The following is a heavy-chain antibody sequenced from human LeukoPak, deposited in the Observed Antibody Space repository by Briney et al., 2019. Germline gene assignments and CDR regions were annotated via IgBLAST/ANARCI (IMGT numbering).Heavy chain of an antibody. CDR1: GGSISSYY. J-gene: IGHJ4*02. V-gene: IGHV4-59*08. CDR3: ARQGYSSGYIDY. CDR2: IYYSGST. Sequence: SETLSLTCTVSGGSISSYYRSWIRQPPGKGLEWIGYIYYSGSTNYNPSLKSRVTISVDTSKNQFSLKLSSVTAADTAVYYCARQGYSSGYIDYWGQRTLVTVSS. D-gene: IGHD6-19*01.